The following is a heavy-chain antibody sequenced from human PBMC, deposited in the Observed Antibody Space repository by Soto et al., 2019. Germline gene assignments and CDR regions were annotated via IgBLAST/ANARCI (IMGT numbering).Heavy chain of an antibody. CDR3: ARGYYYDSSGYPPRDAFDI. J-gene: IGHJ3*02. D-gene: IGHD3-22*01. V-gene: IGHV4-34*01. CDR1: GGSFSGYY. Sequence: PSETLSLTCAVYGGSFSGYYWSWIRQPPGKGLEWIGEINHSGSTNYNPSLKSRVTISVDTSKNQFSLKLSSVTAADTAVYYCARGYYYDSSGYPPRDAFDIWGQGTMVTVSS. CDR2: INHSGST.